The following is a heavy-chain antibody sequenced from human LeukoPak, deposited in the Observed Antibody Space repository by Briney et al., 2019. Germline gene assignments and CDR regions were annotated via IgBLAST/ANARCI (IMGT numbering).Heavy chain of an antibody. CDR1: GGSLTNNY. V-gene: IGHV4-59*01. Sequence: SETLSLTCTVSGGSLTNNYWNWHWLRQPQGRGGEGIGYIYYSESTNYNPSLRSRVTIAVDKCNNQVSLKLNSVTAADTAMYYCAKNKSVPTADYDVFEIWGQGTMVTVSS. J-gene: IGHJ3*02. CDR2: IYYSEST. D-gene: IGHD4-11*01. CDR3: AKNKSVPTADYDVFEI.